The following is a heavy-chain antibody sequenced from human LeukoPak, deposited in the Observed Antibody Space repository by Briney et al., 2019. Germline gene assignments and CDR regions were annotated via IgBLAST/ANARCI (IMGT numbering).Heavy chain of an antibody. J-gene: IGHJ4*02. Sequence: PSETLSLTCAVSGYSFSSGYYWGWIRQPPGKGLEWIGSIYHSGSTYYNPSLKNRVTISVDTSKNQFSLKLSSVTAADTAVYYCARQPYSSGWYFDYWGQGTLVTVSS. CDR2: IYHSGST. CDR1: GYSFSSGYY. V-gene: IGHV4-38-2*01. CDR3: ARQPYSSGWYFDY. D-gene: IGHD6-19*01.